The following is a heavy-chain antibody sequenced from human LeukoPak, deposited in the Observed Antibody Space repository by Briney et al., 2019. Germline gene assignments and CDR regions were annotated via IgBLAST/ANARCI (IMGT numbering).Heavy chain of an antibody. CDR2: IWYDGSNK. Sequence: GGSLRLSCAASGFTFSSYGMHWVRQAPGKGLEWVAVIWYDGSNKYYADSVKGRFTISRDNSKNTLYLQMNSLRAEDTAVYYCARDELRRAVTEGPCDYWGQGTLVTVSS. D-gene: IGHD1-26*01. V-gene: IGHV3-33*01. J-gene: IGHJ4*02. CDR3: ARDELRRAVTEGPCDY. CDR1: GFTFSSYG.